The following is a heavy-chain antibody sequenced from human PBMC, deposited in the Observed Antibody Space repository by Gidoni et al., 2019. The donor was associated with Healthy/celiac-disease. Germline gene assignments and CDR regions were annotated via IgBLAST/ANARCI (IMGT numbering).Heavy chain of an antibody. CDR1: GFTFITYA. D-gene: IGHD3-3*01. CDR2: ISYDGSNK. CDR3: ARASDKYDFWSGYGY. V-gene: IGHV3-30-3*01. Sequence: QVQLVESGGGLVEPGRSLRLSWAASGFTFITYAMHWVRQAPGKGLVWVAVISYDGSNKYYADSGEGRFTISGDNSKNTLYLQMNSLRAEDTAVYYCARASDKYDFWSGYGYWGQGTLVTVSS. J-gene: IGHJ4*02.